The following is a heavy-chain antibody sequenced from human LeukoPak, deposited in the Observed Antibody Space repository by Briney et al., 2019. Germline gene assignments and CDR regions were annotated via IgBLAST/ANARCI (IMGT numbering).Heavy chain of an antibody. Sequence: ASVKVSCKASGYTFTVYYMHWIRQAPGQGLEWMGWINPKSGETNYAQKFQGRVTMTRDTSISTAYMELSGLRSEDTAVYYCTRQLGELLSGTLYYYYLDVWGKGTTVTVSS. J-gene: IGHJ6*03. CDR3: TRQLGELLSGTLYYYYLDV. CDR1: GYTFTVYY. D-gene: IGHD3-10*01. V-gene: IGHV1-2*02. CDR2: INPKSGET.